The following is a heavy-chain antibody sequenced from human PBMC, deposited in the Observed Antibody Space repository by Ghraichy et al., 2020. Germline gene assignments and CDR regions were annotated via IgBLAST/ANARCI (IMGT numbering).Heavy chain of an antibody. CDR2: INGDGSTS. CDR3: TKDRKYSYGYDYYAMDV. J-gene: IGHJ6*02. Sequence: GGSLRLSCAASGFTFSSHWMHWVRQVPGKGLVWVSRINGDGSTSNYADSVKGRFTISRDNAKNTLYLQMNSLRAEDTAVYYCTKDRKYSYGYDYYAMDVWGQGTTVTVSS. CDR1: GFTFSSHW. V-gene: IGHV3-74*01. D-gene: IGHD5-18*01.